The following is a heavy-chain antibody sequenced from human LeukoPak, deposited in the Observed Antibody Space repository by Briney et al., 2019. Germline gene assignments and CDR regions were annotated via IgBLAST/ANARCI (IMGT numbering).Heavy chain of an antibody. D-gene: IGHD3-10*01. CDR1: GYTFTSYG. V-gene: IGHV1-18*01. Sequence: ASVTVSCKASGYTFTSYGISWVRQAPGQGLEWMGWISAYNGNTNYAQKLQGRVTMTTDTSTSTAYMEPRSLRSDDTAVYYCARVPPLLWFGESLSFDYWGQGTLVTVSS. CDR2: ISAYNGNT. CDR3: ARVPPLLWFGESLSFDY. J-gene: IGHJ4*02.